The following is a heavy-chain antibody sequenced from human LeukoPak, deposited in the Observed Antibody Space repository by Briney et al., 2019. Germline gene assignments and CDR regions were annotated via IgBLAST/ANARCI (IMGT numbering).Heavy chain of an antibody. CDR3: AKAKYQMFYFDY. Sequence: GRSLRLSCAASGFTFSGYGMHWVRQAPGKGLEWVAVISYDGSNKYYADSVKGRFTISRDNSKNTLYLQMNSLRAEDTAVYYCAKAKYQMFYFDYWGQGTLVTVSS. CDR2: ISYDGSNK. CDR1: GFTFSGYG. J-gene: IGHJ4*02. D-gene: IGHD2-2*01. V-gene: IGHV3-30*18.